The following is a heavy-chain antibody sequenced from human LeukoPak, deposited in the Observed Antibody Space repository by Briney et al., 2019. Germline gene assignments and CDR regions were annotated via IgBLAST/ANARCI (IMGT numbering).Heavy chain of an antibody. J-gene: IGHJ3*02. CDR2: IYYSGST. Sequence: SETLSLTCTVSGGSISSGGYYWSWIRQHPGKGLEWSGYIYYSGSTYYNPSLKSRVTISVDTSKNQFSLKLSSVTAADTAVYYCARYCTNGVCYNDAFDIWGQGTMVTVSS. CDR1: GGSISSGGYY. V-gene: IGHV4-31*03. D-gene: IGHD2-8*01. CDR3: ARYCTNGVCYNDAFDI.